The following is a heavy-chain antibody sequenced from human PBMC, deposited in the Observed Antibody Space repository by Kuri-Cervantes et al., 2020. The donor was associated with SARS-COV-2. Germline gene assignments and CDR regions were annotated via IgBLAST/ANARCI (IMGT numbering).Heavy chain of an antibody. CDR1: GFTFGDYA. Sequence: GGSLRLSCTASGFTFGDYAMSWVRQAPGRGLEWVGFIRSKFFSETRQYAASVRDRFTISRDDSKSIAYLQMNSLKTEDTAVYYCTRDDFWSGYSNYWGQGTLVTVSS. J-gene: IGHJ4*02. D-gene: IGHD3-3*01. V-gene: IGHV3-49*04. CDR2: IRSKFFSETR. CDR3: TRDDFWSGYSNY.